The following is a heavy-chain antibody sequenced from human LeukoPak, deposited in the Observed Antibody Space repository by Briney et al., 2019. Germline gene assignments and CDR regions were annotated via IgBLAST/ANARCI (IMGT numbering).Heavy chain of an antibody. V-gene: IGHV3-30*02. D-gene: IGHD4-17*01. Sequence: GGSLRLSCAASGFTFNTYGMHWVRQAPGKGLEWVAFVRYAGSIKYYGDSVKGRFTISRDNSKNTLYLQMNSLRADDTAVYYCAKDRWPYGDGGEHDYWGQGTLVTVSS. J-gene: IGHJ4*02. CDR3: AKDRWPYGDGGEHDY. CDR1: GFTFNTYG. CDR2: VRYAGSIK.